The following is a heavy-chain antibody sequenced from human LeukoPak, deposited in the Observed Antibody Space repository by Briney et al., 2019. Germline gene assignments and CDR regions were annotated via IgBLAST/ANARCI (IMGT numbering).Heavy chain of an antibody. V-gene: IGHV1-69*13. CDR1: GGTFSSYA. D-gene: IGHD2-21*02. CDR3: AASFHVVVTPFL. CDR2: IIPIFGTA. J-gene: IGHJ4*02. Sequence: GASVKVSCKASGGTFSSYAISWVRQAPGQGLEWMGGIIPIFGTANYAQKFQGRVTITADESTSTAYMELRSLRSDDTAVYYCAASFHVVVTPFLWGQGTLVTVSS.